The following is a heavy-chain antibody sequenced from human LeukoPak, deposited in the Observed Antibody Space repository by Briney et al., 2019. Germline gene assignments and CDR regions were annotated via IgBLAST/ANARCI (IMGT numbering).Heavy chain of an antibody. V-gene: IGHV3-21*01. Sequence: GGSLRLSCAASGFTLSNHWMIWVRQAPGKGLEWVSFISSSSSYIYYADSVKGRFTISRDNAKNSLYLQMNSLRAEDTAVYYCARDSPSYYGTFDIWGQGTMVTVSS. CDR2: ISSSSSYI. J-gene: IGHJ3*02. CDR1: GFTLSNHW. CDR3: ARDSPSYYGTFDI. D-gene: IGHD3-10*01.